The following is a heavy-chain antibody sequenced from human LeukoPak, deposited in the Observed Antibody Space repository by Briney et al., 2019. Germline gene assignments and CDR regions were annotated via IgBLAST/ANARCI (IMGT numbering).Heavy chain of an antibody. V-gene: IGHV3-30-3*01. CDR3: ARGGRDCSSTSCYVLN. D-gene: IGHD2-2*01. Sequence: PGGSLRLSCAASGFTFSNYPMHWVRQAPGKGLQWVALISYDGSETYYADSVKGRFTISRDNSKNTLYLQMNSLRAEDPAMYYCARGGRDCSSTSCYVLNWGQGTLVTVSS. CDR2: ISYDGSET. CDR1: GFTFSNYP. J-gene: IGHJ4*02.